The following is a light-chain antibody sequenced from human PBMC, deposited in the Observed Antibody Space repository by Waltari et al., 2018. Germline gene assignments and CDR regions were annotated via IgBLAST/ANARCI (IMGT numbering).Light chain of an antibody. CDR2: YDD. V-gene: IGLV1-36*01. CDR3: AAWDDSLNGVV. J-gene: IGLJ2*01. Sequence: QSVLTQPPSVSEAPRPRVPLPCSGTRSNTGNNAVTWYQQLPGKAPKLLIYYDDLLPSGVSDRFSGSKSGTSASLAISGLQSDDEADYYCAAWDDSLNGVVFGGGTKLTVL. CDR1: RSNTGNNA.